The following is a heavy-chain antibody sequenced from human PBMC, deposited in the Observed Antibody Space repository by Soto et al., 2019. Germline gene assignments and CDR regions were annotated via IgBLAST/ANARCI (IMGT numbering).Heavy chain of an antibody. CDR3: ARGVRLRYFDWLPQYYFDY. V-gene: IGHV3-7*01. J-gene: IGHJ4*02. CDR1: GFTFSSYW. D-gene: IGHD3-9*01. CDR2: IKQDGSEK. Sequence: GGSLRLPCAASGFTFSSYWMSWVRQAPGKGLEWVANIKQDGSEKNYVDSVKGRFTISRDNAKNSLYLQMNSLRAEDTAVYYCARGVRLRYFDWLPQYYFDYWGQGTLVTVSS.